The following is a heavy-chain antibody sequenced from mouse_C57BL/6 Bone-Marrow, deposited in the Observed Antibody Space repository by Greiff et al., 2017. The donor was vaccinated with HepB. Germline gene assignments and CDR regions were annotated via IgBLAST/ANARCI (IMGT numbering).Heavy chain of an antibody. CDR2: ISYDGSN. D-gene: IGHD1-1*01. V-gene: IGHV3-6*01. Sequence: EVQLQQSGPGLVKPSQSLSLTCSVTGYSITSGYYWNWIRQFPGNKLEWMGYISYDGSNNYNPSLKNRISITRDTSKNQFFLKLNSVTTEDTATYYCASTNYGSRGFDYWGQGITLTVSS. CDR1: GYSITSGYY. J-gene: IGHJ2*01. CDR3: ASTNYGSRGFDY.